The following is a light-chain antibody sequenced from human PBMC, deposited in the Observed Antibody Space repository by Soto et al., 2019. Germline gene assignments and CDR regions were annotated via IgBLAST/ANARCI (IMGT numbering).Light chain of an antibody. CDR3: QQYDNLPLT. J-gene: IGKJ4*01. CDR2: DAS. Sequence: DIQMTQSPSSLSASVGDRVTITCQASQDISNYLNWYQQKPGKAPKLLIYDASNLETGVPSRFSGSGSETDFTFTISSLQPEEIATYYGQQYDNLPLTFGGGTKVEIK. V-gene: IGKV1-33*01. CDR1: QDISNY.